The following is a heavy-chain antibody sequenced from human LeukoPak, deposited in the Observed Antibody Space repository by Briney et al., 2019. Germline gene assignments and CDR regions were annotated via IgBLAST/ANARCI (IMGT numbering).Heavy chain of an antibody. Sequence: GGSLRLSCAASGFTFSSYAMHWVRQAPGKGLEWVAVISYDGSNKYYAASVKGRFTISRDNSKNTLYLQMNSLRAEDTAVYYCARVGGSYWGYFDYWGQGTLVTVSS. V-gene: IGHV3-30-3*01. D-gene: IGHD1-26*01. CDR2: ISYDGSNK. CDR3: ARVGGSYWGYFDY. CDR1: GFTFSSYA. J-gene: IGHJ4*02.